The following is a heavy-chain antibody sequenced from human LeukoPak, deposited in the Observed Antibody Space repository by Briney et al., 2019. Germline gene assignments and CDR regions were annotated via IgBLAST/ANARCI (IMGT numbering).Heavy chain of an antibody. Sequence: ASVKVSCKASGGTFSSYGISWVRQAPGQGLEWMGWISAYNGNTNYAQKLQGRVTMTTDTSTSTAYMELRSLRSDDTAVYYCARDSPYCSGGSCYPDYWGQGTLVTVSS. D-gene: IGHD2-15*01. CDR2: ISAYNGNT. V-gene: IGHV1-18*01. CDR1: GGTFSSYG. J-gene: IGHJ4*02. CDR3: ARDSPYCSGGSCYPDY.